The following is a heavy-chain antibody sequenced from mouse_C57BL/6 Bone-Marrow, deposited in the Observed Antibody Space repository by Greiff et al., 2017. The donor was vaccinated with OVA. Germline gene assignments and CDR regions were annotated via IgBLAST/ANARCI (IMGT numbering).Heavy chain of an antibody. J-gene: IGHJ1*03. V-gene: IGHV5-16*01. CDR3: ARDGRYYYGSSYYWYFDV. D-gene: IGHD1-1*01. CDR1: GFTFSDYY. CDR2: INYDGSST. Sequence: EVMLVESEGGLVQPGSSMKLSCTASGFTFSDYYMAWVRQVPEKGLEWVANINYDGSSTYYLDSLKSRFIISRDNAKNILYLQMSSLKSEDTATYYCARDGRYYYGSSYYWYFDVWGTGTTVTVSS.